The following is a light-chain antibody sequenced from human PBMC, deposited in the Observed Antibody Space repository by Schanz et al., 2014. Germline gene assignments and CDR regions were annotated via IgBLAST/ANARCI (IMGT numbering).Light chain of an antibody. CDR3: QHYGSSASIT. CDR1: QSVRSTY. V-gene: IGKV3-20*01. CDR2: GAS. J-gene: IGKJ5*01. Sequence: EIVLTQSPGTLSLSPGERATLSCRASQSVRSTYLAWYQQRPAQAPRLLIYGASSRATGIPDRFSGSGSGTDFTLTISRLEPEDFAVYFCQHYGSSASITFGQGTRLE.